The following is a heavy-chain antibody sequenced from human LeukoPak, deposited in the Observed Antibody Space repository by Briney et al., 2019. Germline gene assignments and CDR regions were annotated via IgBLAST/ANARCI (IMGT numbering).Heavy chain of an antibody. D-gene: IGHD3-3*01. Sequence: SETLSLTCTVSGYSISSGYYWGWIRQPPGKGLEWIGSIYYSGSTYYNPSLKSRVTISVDTSKNQFSLKLSSVTAADTAVYYCARESFPSEYYDFWSGYSYYYYYMDVWGKGTTVTVSS. J-gene: IGHJ6*03. CDR2: IYYSGST. CDR1: GYSISSGYY. CDR3: ARESFPSEYYDFWSGYSYYYYYMDV. V-gene: IGHV4-38-2*02.